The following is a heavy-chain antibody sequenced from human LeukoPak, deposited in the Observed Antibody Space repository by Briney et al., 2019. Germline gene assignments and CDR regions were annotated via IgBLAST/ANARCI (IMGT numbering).Heavy chain of an antibody. CDR2: SDYSGGT. CDR1: GASISSTVHY. CDR3: ARDFGDFRTDY. D-gene: IGHD4-17*01. Sequence: SETLSLTCTVSGASISSTVHYWAWIRQSPGKGLEWIGSSDYSGGTTYNPSLNSRVTVSVDTSKDQFSLKLTSVTAADTAVYYCARDFGDFRTDYWGQGTLVTVSS. J-gene: IGHJ4*02. V-gene: IGHV4-39*01.